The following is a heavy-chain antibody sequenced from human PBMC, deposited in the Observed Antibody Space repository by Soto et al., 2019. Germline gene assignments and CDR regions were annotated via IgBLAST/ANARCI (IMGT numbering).Heavy chain of an antibody. J-gene: IGHJ6*03. CDR1: GGSLNGYY. Sequence: SETLSLTCTVSGGSLNGYYWTWIRQPPGGGLEWIGYVYYSGITNYNPSLKSRITISVGSSNNMFFLVLSSATAADTGVYYCWIFAIFGAVTGGRGYYMDVWGKGTTVTVSS. V-gene: IGHV4-59*08. CDR2: VYYSGIT. D-gene: IGHD3-3*01. CDR3: WIFAIFGAVTGGRGYYMDV.